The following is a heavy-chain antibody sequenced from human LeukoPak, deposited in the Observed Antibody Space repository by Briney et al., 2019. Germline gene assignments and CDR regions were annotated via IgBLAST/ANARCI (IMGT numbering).Heavy chain of an antibody. J-gene: IGHJ3*02. D-gene: IGHD6-19*01. V-gene: IGHV1-18*01. CDR2: ISAYNGNT. CDR1: GYTFISYG. Sequence: ASVKVSCKASGYTFISYGISWVRQAPGQGLEWMGWISAYNGNTNYAQKLQGRVTMTTATSTSTAYMELRSLRSDDTAVYYCARRYSSGPYDAFDIWGQGTMDTVSS. CDR3: ARRYSSGPYDAFDI.